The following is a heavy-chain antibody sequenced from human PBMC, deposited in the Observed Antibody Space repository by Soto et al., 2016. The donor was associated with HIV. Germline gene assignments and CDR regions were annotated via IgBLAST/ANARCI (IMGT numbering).Heavy chain of an antibody. J-gene: IGHJ1*01. Sequence: QVQLQQWGAGLLKPSETLSLTCGVYGESFSGYYWSWIRQSPGKGLEWIGEINHSGSTNYNPSLKSRVTISVDTSKNQFSLRLTFXTAADTAVYYCARHRSGYGXDLKYF. V-gene: IGHV4-34*02. CDR2: INHSGST. CDR1: GESFSGYY. D-gene: IGHD3-22*01. CDR3: ARHRSGYGXDLKYF.